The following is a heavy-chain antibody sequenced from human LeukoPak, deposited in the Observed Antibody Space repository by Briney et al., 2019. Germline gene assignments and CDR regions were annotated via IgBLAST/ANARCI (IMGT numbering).Heavy chain of an antibody. Sequence: SVKVSCKASGYTFTGYYMHWVRQAPGQGLEWMGGIIPIFGTANYAQKFQGRVTITTDESTSTAYMELSSLRSEDTAVYYCARYSSSSTPGDAFDIWGQGTMVTVSS. CDR1: GYTFTGYY. D-gene: IGHD6-6*01. V-gene: IGHV1-69*05. CDR3: ARYSSSSTPGDAFDI. CDR2: IIPIFGTA. J-gene: IGHJ3*02.